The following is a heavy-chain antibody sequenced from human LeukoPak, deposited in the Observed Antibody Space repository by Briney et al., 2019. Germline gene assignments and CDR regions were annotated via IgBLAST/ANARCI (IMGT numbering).Heavy chain of an antibody. Sequence: PGGSLRLSCAASGFTFSCYSMNWVRQAPGKGLEWVSSISSSSSYIYYADSVKGRFTISRDNAKNSLYLQMNSLRAEDTAVYYCARGEMATVYFDYWGQGTLVTVSS. CDR3: ARGEMATVYFDY. D-gene: IGHD4-4*01. V-gene: IGHV3-21*01. CDR1: GFTFSCYS. J-gene: IGHJ4*02. CDR2: ISSSSSYI.